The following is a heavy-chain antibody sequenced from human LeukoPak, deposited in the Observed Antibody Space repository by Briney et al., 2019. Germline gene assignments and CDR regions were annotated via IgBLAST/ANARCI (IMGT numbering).Heavy chain of an antibody. V-gene: IGHV4-61*02. CDR3: AITGTTELDY. CDR1: GGSISSGSYY. J-gene: IGHJ4*02. D-gene: IGHD1-20*01. Sequence: PSQTLSLTCTVSGGSISSGSYYWSWIRQPAGKGLEWIGRIYTSGSTNYNPSLKSRVTISVDTSKNQSSLRLSSVTAADTAVYYCAITGTTELDYWGQGTLVTVSS. CDR2: IYTSGST.